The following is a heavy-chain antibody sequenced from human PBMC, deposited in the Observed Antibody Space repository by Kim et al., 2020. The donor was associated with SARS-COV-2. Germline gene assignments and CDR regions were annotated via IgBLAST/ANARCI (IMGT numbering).Heavy chain of an antibody. Sequence: GGSLRLSCSVSGFSFTDAWMNWVRQAPGKGLEWVGFIKSQAGGGTADFAASVRCRFTISREDSKHTVYLHMISLKIEATANYFCSDIGGYCAAECFDSWG. CDR2: IKSQAGGGTA. J-gene: IGHJ4*01. V-gene: IGHV3-15*01. D-gene: IGHD3-22*01. CDR3: SDIGGYCAAECFDS. CDR1: GFSFTDAW.